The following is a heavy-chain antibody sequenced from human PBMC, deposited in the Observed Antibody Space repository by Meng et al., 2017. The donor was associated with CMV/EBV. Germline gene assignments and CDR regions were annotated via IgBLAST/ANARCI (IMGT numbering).Heavy chain of an antibody. V-gene: IGHV1-8*01. J-gene: IGHJ5*02. CDR3: AEPRGDDSSGYFPHWFDP. CDR2: MNPNSGNT. Sequence: ASVKVSCKASGYTFTSYDINWVRQATGQGLEWMGWMNPNSGNTGYAQKFQGRVTMTRNTSIRTAYMKLSSLRSEDTAVYYCAEPRGDDSSGYFPHWFDPWGQGTLVTVSS. D-gene: IGHD3-22*01. CDR1: GYTFTSYD.